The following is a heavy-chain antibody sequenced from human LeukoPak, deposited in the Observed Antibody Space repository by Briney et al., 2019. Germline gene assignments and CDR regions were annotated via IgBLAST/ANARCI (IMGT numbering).Heavy chain of an antibody. V-gene: IGHV3-20*04. Sequence: RPVGCLRLSCADSGFPFYDYGMSWGRQAPGKGLGWVSGINWNGGSTVYADSVRGRFTISRDNAKNSLYLQMSSLRAEDTALYYCSRGSIVLVTAISDAFDIWGQGTMVTVSS. CDR3: SRGSIVLVTAISDAFDI. CDR1: GFPFYDYG. J-gene: IGHJ3*02. D-gene: IGHD2-21*02. CDR2: INWNGGST.